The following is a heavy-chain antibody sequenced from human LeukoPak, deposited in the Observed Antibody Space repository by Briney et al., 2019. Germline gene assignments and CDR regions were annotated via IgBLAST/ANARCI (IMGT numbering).Heavy chain of an antibody. CDR2: LSGIATNT. D-gene: IGHD6-19*01. CDR1: GFTFSNYA. V-gene: IGHV3-23*01. CDR3: AKSTSSGLPFSYFFDY. Sequence: GGSLRLSCAASGFTFSNYAMSWVRQAPGKGLDWVSALSGIATNTYYAGSVKGRFTNSRDNSKNTPYLQMNSLRAENTAVYYCAKSTSSGLPFSYFFDYWGQGSLVTVSS. J-gene: IGHJ4*02.